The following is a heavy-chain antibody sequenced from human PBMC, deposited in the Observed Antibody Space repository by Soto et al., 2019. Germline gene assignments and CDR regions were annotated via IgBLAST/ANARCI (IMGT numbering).Heavy chain of an antibody. CDR3: ARDRGLVVADGFDI. J-gene: IGHJ3*02. CDR2: VYTYNGHT. D-gene: IGHD3-22*01. CDR1: GYTFTTYG. V-gene: IGHV1-18*01. Sequence: QVQLVQSGAEVKKPGASVKVSCKASGYTFTTYGISWVRQAPGQGLEWMGWVYTYNGHTNYAQKFQGRVTMTTDTSTNTAYMELRSLTSDDTAVYYCARDRGLVVADGFDIWGQGTMVTVSS.